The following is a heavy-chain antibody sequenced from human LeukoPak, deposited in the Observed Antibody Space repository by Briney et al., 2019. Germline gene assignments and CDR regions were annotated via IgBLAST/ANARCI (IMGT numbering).Heavy chain of an antibody. CDR2: ISSDGTNK. J-gene: IGHJ4*02. V-gene: IGHV3-30*05. D-gene: IGHD5-18*01. Sequence: AGGSLRLSCADSGFIFRNYGMHWVRQGPVKGLEWVAVISSDGTNKNHADSVKGRFTISRDNSKSTLYLQMNSLKPEDTAIYYCVKGTADTATGMDYWGQGTLVIVSS. CDR1: GFIFRNYG. CDR3: VKGTADTATGMDY.